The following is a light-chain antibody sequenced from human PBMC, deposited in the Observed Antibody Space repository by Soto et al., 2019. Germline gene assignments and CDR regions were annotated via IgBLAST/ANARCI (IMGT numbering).Light chain of an antibody. Sequence: EIVLTQSPGTLSLSPGERATLSCRASQSVSNNYLGWHQQKPGQAPRLLIYGAFNSATGIPDRFSGSGSGTDFTLTISRLEPEDFAVYYCQQYSSSSPITFGPGTKVDIK. CDR2: GAF. J-gene: IGKJ3*01. CDR1: QSVSNNY. CDR3: QQYSSSSPIT. V-gene: IGKV3-20*01.